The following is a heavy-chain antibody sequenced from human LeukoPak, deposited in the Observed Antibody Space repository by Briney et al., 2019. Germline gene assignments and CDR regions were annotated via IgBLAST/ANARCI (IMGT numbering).Heavy chain of an antibody. CDR1: GFTFSSYA. J-gene: IGHJ4*02. Sequence: GGSLRLSCAASGFTFSSYAMHWVRQAPGKGLEWVAVISYDGSNKYYADSVKGRFTISRDNSKNTLYLQMNSLRVEDTAVYYCARDDSSGHWGQGTLVTVSS. CDR3: ARDDSSGH. CDR2: ISYDGSNK. V-gene: IGHV3-30-3*01. D-gene: IGHD3-22*01.